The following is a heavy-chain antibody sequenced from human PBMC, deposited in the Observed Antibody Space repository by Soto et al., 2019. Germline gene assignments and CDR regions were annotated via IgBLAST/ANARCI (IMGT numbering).Heavy chain of an antibody. CDR1: GFTFSSYG. V-gene: IGHV3-30*18. D-gene: IGHD1-26*01. J-gene: IGHJ4*02. Sequence: PGGSLRLSCAASGFTFSSYGMHWVRQAPGKGLEWVAVISYDGSNKYYADSVKGRFTISRDNSKNTLYLQMNSLRAEDTAVYYCAKDSPHRVVGATRGFDYWGQGTLVTVSS. CDR3: AKDSPHRVVGATRGFDY. CDR2: ISYDGSNK.